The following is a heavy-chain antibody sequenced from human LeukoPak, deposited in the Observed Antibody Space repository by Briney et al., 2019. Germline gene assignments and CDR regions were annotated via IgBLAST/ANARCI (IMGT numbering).Heavy chain of an antibody. CDR2: TDRDGSRI. J-gene: IGHJ4*02. D-gene: IGHD4-23*01. V-gene: IGHV3-74*01. CDR1: GFTFSSYW. Sequence: GGSLRLSCAVSGFTFSSYWMHWVRQAPGKGLVWVSRTDRDGSRINYADSVKGRFTISRDNGKNTLFLQMNSLRAEDAAVYYCVRGNDYGGPHYWGQGTLVTVSS. CDR3: VRGNDYGGPHY.